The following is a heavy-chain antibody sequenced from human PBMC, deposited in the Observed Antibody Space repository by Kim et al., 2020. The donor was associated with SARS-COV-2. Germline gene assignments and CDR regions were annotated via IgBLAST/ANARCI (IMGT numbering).Heavy chain of an antibody. J-gene: IGHJ4*02. CDR1: GGSISSSSYY. CDR2: IYYSGST. Sequence: SETLSLTCTVSGGSISSSSYYWGWIRQPPGKGLEWIGSIYYSGSTYYNPSLKSRVTISVDTSKNQFSLKLSSVTAADTAVYYCARHGGPIAVAGDFDYWGQGTLVSVSS. CDR3: ARHGGPIAVAGDFDY. V-gene: IGHV4-39*01. D-gene: IGHD6-19*01.